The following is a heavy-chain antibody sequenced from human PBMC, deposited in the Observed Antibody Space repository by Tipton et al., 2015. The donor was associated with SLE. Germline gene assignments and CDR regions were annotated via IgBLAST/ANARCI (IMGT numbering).Heavy chain of an antibody. J-gene: IGHJ2*01. Sequence: LRLSCAVSGYSISSGYYWGWIRQPPGKGLEWIGSIYHSGSTYYNPSLKSRVTISVDPSKNQFSLKLSSVTAADTAVYYYASAVVVNNDWYFDLWGRGTLVTVSS. V-gene: IGHV4-38-2*01. CDR2: IYHSGST. CDR3: ASAVVVNNDWYFDL. D-gene: IGHD3-22*01. CDR1: GYSISSGYY.